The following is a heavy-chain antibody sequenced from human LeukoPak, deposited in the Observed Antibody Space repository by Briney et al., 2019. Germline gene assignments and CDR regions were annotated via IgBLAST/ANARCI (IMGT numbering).Heavy chain of an antibody. D-gene: IGHD4-17*01. CDR1: GFTFSDYY. J-gene: IGHJ4*02. Sequence: GGSLRLPCAASGFTFSDYYMSWIRQAPGKGLEWVSFISSSSSYTNYADSVKGRFTISRDNAKNSLYLQMNSLRAEDTAVYYCARGGADYVIGYWGQGTLVTVSS. V-gene: IGHV3-11*06. CDR3: ARGGADYVIGY. CDR2: ISSSSSYT.